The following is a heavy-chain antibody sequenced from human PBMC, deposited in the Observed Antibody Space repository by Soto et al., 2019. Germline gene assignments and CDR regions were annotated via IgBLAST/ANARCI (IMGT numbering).Heavy chain of an antibody. D-gene: IGHD5-12*01. CDR3: ARGLVEMATEHNEKIYYYGMDV. J-gene: IGHJ6*02. CDR1: GFTFSSYG. Sequence: GGSLRLSCAASGFTFSSYGMHWVRQAPGKGLEWVAVIWYDGSNKYYADSVKGRFTISRDNSKNTLYLQMNSLRAEDTAVYYCARGLVEMATEHNEKIYYYGMDVWGQGTTVTVSS. V-gene: IGHV3-33*01. CDR2: IWYDGSNK.